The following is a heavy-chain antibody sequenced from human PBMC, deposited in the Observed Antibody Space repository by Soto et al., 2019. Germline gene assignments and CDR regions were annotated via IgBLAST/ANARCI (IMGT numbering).Heavy chain of an antibody. Sequence: GASVKVSCKASGYTFTSYAMHWVRQAPGQRLEWMGWINAGNGNTKYSQKFQGRVTITRDTSASTAYMELSSLRSEDTAVYYCARETDSGNEDYWAQGTLVNVSS. D-gene: IGHD1-26*01. CDR3: ARETDSGNEDY. J-gene: IGHJ4*02. V-gene: IGHV1-3*01. CDR1: GYTFTSYA. CDR2: INAGNGNT.